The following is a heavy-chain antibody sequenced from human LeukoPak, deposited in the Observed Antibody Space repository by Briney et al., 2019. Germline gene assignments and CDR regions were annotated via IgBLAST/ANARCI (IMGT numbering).Heavy chain of an antibody. CDR2: IRSQAYGGTT. J-gene: IGHJ4*02. CDR3: TREGRGSDAFDY. CDR1: GFTFGDYA. Sequence: KTGGSLTLSCTASGFTFGDYAMSWLRQAPPKGLHWVGFIRSQAYGGTTEYAASVKGRVTISRDDSKSIAYLQMNSLKTEDTAVYYCTREGRGSDAFDYWGQGTLVTVSS. D-gene: IGHD3-16*01. V-gene: IGHV3-49*05.